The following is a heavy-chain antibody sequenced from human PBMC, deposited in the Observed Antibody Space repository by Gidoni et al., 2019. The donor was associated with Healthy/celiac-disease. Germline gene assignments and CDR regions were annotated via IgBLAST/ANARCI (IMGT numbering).Heavy chain of an antibody. J-gene: IGHJ4*02. CDR3: ASGSEDYGGTGLSY. CDR1: GGTFSSYT. D-gene: IGHD4-17*01. Sequence: QVQLVQSGAEVKKPGSSVKVSCKASGGTFSSYTISWVRQAPGQGLEWMGRIIPILGIANYAQKFQGRVTITADKSTSTAYMELSSLRSEDTAVYYCASGSEDYGGTGLSYWGQGTLVTVSS. V-gene: IGHV1-69*02. CDR2: IIPILGIA.